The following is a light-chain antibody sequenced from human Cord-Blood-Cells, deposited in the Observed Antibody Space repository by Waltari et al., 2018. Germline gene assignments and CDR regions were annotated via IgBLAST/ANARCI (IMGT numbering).Light chain of an antibody. Sequence: EIVLTPSPDFQSLTPKKKVTITCRAGQSIGSSLHWYQQKPDQSPKLLIKYASQSFSGVPARFSGSGSGTDFTLTINSLEAEDAATYYCHQSSSLPWTFGQGTKVEIK. J-gene: IGKJ1*01. CDR1: QSIGSS. CDR3: HQSSSLPWT. CDR2: YAS. V-gene: IGKV6-21*01.